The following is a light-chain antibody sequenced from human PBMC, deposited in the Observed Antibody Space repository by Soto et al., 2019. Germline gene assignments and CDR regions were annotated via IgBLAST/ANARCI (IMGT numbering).Light chain of an antibody. Sequence: ELVLTQSPGTLSLSPGARATLSGRASQSVSSSYLAWYQQKPGQAPRLLIYGASSRATGIPDRFSGSGSGTDFTLTISRLEPEDFAVYYCQQYGSSRITFGQGTRLEIK. CDR2: GAS. CDR3: QQYGSSRIT. J-gene: IGKJ5*01. V-gene: IGKV3-20*01. CDR1: QSVSSSY.